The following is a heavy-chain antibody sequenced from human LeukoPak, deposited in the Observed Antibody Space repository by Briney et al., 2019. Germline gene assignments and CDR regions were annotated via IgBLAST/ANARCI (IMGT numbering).Heavy chain of an antibody. D-gene: IGHD2-8*02. J-gene: IGHJ5*02. CDR1: GFNVSSNY. CDR2: LYRGDRT. V-gene: IGHV3-66*01. CDR3: ARSECTAGSCNWFDP. Sequence: GGSLRLSCAASGFNVSSNYMGWVRQAPGKGLEWVSLLYRGDRTYYADSVKGRLTMSRDDMKRTVWLQMDSLRAEDTAVYYCARSECTAGSCNWFDPWGQGTPVTVSP.